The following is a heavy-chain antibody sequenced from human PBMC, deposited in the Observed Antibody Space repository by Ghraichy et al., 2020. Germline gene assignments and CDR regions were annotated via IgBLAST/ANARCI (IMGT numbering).Heavy chain of an antibody. D-gene: IGHD4/OR15-4a*01. CDR1: GFTFSSSW. J-gene: IGHJ4*02. CDR2: MNQDGSQK. V-gene: IGHV3-7*03. Sequence: LSLTCVASGFTFSSSWMAWVRQAPGRGLEWVAGMNQDGSQKGHVDSVKGRFTISRDNAKNSLYLQMNSLRAEDTAVYYCARDPSYGAVDYWGQGTLVPVSS. CDR3: ARDPSYGAVDY.